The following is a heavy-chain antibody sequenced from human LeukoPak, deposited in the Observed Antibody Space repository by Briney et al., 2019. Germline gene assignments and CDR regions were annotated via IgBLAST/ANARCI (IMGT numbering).Heavy chain of an antibody. J-gene: IGHJ4*02. Sequence: SETLSLTCTVSGGSISSYYWSWIRLPPGKGLEWIGYIYYTGATYYNPSLKSRVTISLDTSKNQFSLKLSSVTAADAAVYYCARAGCRYGTGYYFDYWGQGALVPVSS. CDR3: ARAGCRYGTGYYFDY. D-gene: IGHD5-18*01. CDR1: GGSISSYY. V-gene: IGHV4-59*01. CDR2: IYYTGAT.